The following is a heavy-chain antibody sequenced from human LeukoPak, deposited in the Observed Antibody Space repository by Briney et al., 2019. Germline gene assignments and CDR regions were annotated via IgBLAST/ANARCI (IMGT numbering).Heavy chain of an antibody. CDR2: IWYDGSNK. CDR3: AKENSYPYYYMDV. Sequence: GGSLRLSCAASGFTFSSYAMSWVRQAPGKGLEWVAVIWYDGSNKYYADSVKGRFTISRDNSKNTLYLQMNSLRAEDTAVYYCAKENSYPYYYMDVWGKGTTVTVSS. CDR1: GFTFSSYA. D-gene: IGHD5-18*01. J-gene: IGHJ6*03. V-gene: IGHV3-33*06.